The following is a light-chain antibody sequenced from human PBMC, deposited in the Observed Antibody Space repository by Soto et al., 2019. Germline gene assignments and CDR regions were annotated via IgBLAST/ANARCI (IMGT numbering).Light chain of an antibody. Sequence: DIQMTQSPSSVSASVGDRVTITCRASQPITNWSAWDQQKPGKAPKLLIYAASNLQSGVKPTFSGSGSGTDFTLTINSLQPEDFVTYYCQQDTSFPFTSGPGTKVDVK. CDR2: AAS. J-gene: IGKJ3*01. V-gene: IGKV1-12*01. CDR1: QPITNW. CDR3: QQDTSFPFT.